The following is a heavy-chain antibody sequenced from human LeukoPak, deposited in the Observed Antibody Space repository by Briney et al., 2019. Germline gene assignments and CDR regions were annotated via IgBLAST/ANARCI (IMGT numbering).Heavy chain of an antibody. J-gene: IGHJ4*02. CDR2: MNPNSGNT. CDR3: ARGPFYDSSGYYFDY. Sequence: ASVKVSCKASGYTFTSYDINWVRQATGQGLEWMGWMNPNSGNTGYAQKFQGRVTITRNTSISTAYMELSSLRSEDTAVYHCARGPFYDSSGYYFDYWGQGTLVTVSS. D-gene: IGHD3-22*01. CDR1: GYTFTSYD. V-gene: IGHV1-8*03.